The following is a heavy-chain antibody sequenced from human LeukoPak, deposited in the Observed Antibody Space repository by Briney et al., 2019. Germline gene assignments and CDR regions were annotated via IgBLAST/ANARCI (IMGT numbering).Heavy chain of an antibody. V-gene: IGHV3-66*01. J-gene: IGHJ4*02. CDR1: GFTFSSYA. Sequence: GGSLRLSCAASGFTFSSYAMSWVRQAPGKGLEWVSVIYSGGSTYYADSVKGRFTISRDNSKNTLYLQMNSLRAEDTAVYYCASGATILDYWGQGTLVTVSS. D-gene: IGHD5-12*01. CDR3: ASGATILDY. CDR2: IYSGGST.